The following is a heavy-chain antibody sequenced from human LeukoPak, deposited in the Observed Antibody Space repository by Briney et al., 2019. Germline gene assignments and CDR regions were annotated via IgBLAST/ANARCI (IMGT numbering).Heavy chain of an antibody. J-gene: IGHJ4*02. CDR3: ARDLRRAATYYFDY. D-gene: IGHD2-15*01. Sequence: PGGSLRLSCAASGFTVSSNYMSWVRQAPGKGLEWVSVIYSGGSTYYADSVKGRFTISRDNSKSTLYIQMNSLRAEDTAVYYCARDLRRAATYYFDYWGQGTLVTVSS. CDR1: GFTVSSNY. V-gene: IGHV3-53*01. CDR2: IYSGGST.